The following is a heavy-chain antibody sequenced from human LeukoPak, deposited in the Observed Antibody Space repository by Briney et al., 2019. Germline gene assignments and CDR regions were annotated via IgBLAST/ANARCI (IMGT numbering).Heavy chain of an antibody. CDR3: ARVVRYFDWQTIDY. CDR1: GFTFSSYG. D-gene: IGHD3-9*01. J-gene: IGHJ4*02. Sequence: GGSLRLSCAASGFTFSSYGMHWVRQAPGKGLEWVAFIRYDGSNKYYADSVKGRFTISRDNSKNTLYLQMNSLRAEDTAVYYCARVVRYFDWQTIDYWGQGTLVTVSS. V-gene: IGHV3-30*02. CDR2: IRYDGSNK.